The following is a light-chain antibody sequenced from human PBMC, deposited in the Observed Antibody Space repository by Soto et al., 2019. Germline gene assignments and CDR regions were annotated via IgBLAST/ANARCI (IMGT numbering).Light chain of an antibody. V-gene: IGLV2-14*01. J-gene: IGLJ2*01. CDR2: EVS. CDR3: SSYRSRSTLV. CDR1: SSDVGGYNY. Sequence: QSALTQPASVSGSPGQSITISCTGTSSDVGGYNYVSWYQQHPGKAPKLMIYEVSNRPSGVSNRFSGSKSGNTASLTISGLPAEEAAYYYCSSYRSRSTLVFGGGTKLTVL.